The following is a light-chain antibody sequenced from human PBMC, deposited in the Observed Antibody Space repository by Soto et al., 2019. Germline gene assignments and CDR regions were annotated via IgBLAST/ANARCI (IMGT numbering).Light chain of an antibody. J-gene: IGLJ1*01. V-gene: IGLV2-8*01. CDR3: SSYAGSNNPYV. CDR2: EVS. CDR1: SSDVGGYNY. Sequence: QSALTQPPSASGSPGQSVTISCTGTSSDVGGYNYVSWYQQHPGKAPKLMSYEVSKRPSGVPDRFSGSKSGNTASLTVSGLQAEDDAEYYCSSYAGSNNPYVFGTGTKLTVL.